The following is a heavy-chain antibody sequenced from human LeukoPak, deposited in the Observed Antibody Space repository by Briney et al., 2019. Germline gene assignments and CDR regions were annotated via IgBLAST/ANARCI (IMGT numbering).Heavy chain of an antibody. Sequence: SETLSLTCTVSGYSISSGYYWGWIRPPPGKGLEWIGSIYHSGSTYYNPSLKSRVTISVDTSKNQFSLKLSSVTAADTAVYYCARHAYCGGDCLEYFQHWGQGTLVTVSS. V-gene: IGHV4-38-2*02. CDR3: ARHAYCGGDCLEYFQH. CDR1: GYSISSGYY. CDR2: IYHSGST. J-gene: IGHJ1*01. D-gene: IGHD2-21*01.